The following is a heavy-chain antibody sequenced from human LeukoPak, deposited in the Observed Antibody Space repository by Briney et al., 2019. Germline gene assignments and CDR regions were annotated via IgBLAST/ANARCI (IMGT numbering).Heavy chain of an antibody. Sequence: ASVKVSCKASGYTFTSYDINWVRQATGQGLEWMGWMNPNSGNTGYAQKFQGRVTMTRNTSVSTAYMELSSLRSEDTAVYYCARGGPGAAYFDYWGQGTLVTVSS. V-gene: IGHV1-8*01. CDR1: GYTFTSYD. CDR2: MNPNSGNT. CDR3: ARGGPGAAYFDY. J-gene: IGHJ4*02. D-gene: IGHD1-26*01.